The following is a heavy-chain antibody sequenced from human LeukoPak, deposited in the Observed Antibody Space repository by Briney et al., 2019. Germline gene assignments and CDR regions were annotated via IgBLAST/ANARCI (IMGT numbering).Heavy chain of an antibody. CDR3: ARVMYSGSYPSGY. CDR1: GYTFTSYA. D-gene: IGHD1-26*01. J-gene: IGHJ4*02. V-gene: IGHV1-2*02. CDR2: INPNSGGT. Sequence: ASVKVSCKASGYTFTSYAMNWVRQAPGQGLEWMGWINPNSGGTNYAQKFQGRVTMTRDTSISTAYMELSRLRSDDTAVYYCARVMYSGSYPSGYWGQGTLVTVSS.